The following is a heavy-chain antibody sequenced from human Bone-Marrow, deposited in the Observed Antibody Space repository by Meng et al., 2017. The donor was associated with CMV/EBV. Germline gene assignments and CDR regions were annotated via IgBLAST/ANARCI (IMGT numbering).Heavy chain of an antibody. V-gene: IGHV4-39*07. CDR2: IYYSGST. D-gene: IGHD2-2*01. Sequence: SISSSSYYWGWIRQPPGKGLEWIGSIYYSGSTYYNPSLKSRVTISVDTSKNQFSLKLSSVTAADTAVYYCARGGRYCSSTSCPSWFDPWGQGTLVTVSS. J-gene: IGHJ5*02. CDR3: ARGGRYCSSTSCPSWFDP. CDR1: SISSSSYY.